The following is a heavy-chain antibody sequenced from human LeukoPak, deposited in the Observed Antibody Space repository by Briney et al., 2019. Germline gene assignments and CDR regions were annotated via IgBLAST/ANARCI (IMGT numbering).Heavy chain of an antibody. Sequence: SETLSLTCTVSGGSISNYYWSWIRQPPGKELEWIGYIYYSGSTNYNPSLKSRVTVSVDTSKNQFSLKVTSVTAADTAVYYCARDVVTKIQYWGQGILVSVSS. J-gene: IGHJ4*02. CDR3: ARDVVTKIQY. D-gene: IGHD3-22*01. CDR2: IYYSGST. V-gene: IGHV4-59*12. CDR1: GGSISNYY.